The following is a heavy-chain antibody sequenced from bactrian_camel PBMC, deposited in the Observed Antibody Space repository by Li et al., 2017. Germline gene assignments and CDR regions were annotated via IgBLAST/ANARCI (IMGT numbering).Heavy chain of an antibody. J-gene: IGHJ4*01. V-gene: IGHV3S26*01. CDR2: ITSGGTT. CDR3: AAKGVLSKSLALDDYND. CDR1: GYTISNYY. Sequence: HVQLVESGGGSVQAGGSLRLSCASSGYTISNYYMRWVRQAPGKEREGVASITSGGTTRYSDSVKGRFTISKDNANNALYLQMNDLKLEDTAMYYCAAKGVLSKSLALDDYNDWGQGTQVTVS. D-gene: IGHD4*01.